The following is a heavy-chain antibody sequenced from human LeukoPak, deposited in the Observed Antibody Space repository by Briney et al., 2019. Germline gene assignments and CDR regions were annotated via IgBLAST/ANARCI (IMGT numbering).Heavy chain of an antibody. J-gene: IGHJ4*02. D-gene: IGHD5-18*01. CDR2: ISWNSGSI. V-gene: IGHV3-9*01. Sequence: GGSLRPSCEASGYTFDDYAMHWVRQAPGKGLEWVSGISWNSGSIGYADSVKGRFSISRDNGKNSLYLQMDSLTTEDTALYYCAKGHTYGLGESYLDFWGQGTLVSVSS. CDR1: GYTFDDYA. CDR3: AKGHTYGLGESYLDF.